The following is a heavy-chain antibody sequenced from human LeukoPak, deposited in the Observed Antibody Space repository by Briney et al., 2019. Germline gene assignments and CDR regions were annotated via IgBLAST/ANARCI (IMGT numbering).Heavy chain of an antibody. J-gene: IGHJ4*02. CDR1: GFTFSSYA. CDR2: ISGSGDYT. Sequence: PGGSLRLSCEASGFTFSSYAMPWVRQAPGKGLEWVSTISGSGDYTYYADSVKGRFTISRDNSKNTLYLQMTNLRPEDTAVYYCAKAVRGYYYGTLDYWGQGTLVTVSS. CDR3: AKAVRGYYYGTLDY. V-gene: IGHV3-23*01. D-gene: IGHD5-18*01.